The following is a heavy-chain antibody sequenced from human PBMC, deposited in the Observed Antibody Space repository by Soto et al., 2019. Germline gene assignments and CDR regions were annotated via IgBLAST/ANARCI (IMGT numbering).Heavy chain of an antibody. CDR1: GGSISSGGYY. CDR2: IYYSGST. Sequence: SETLSLTCTVSGGSISSGGYYWSWIRQHPGKGLEWIRNIYYSGSTNYNPSLMSRVTISVDTSKNQFSLKLSSVTAADTAVYYCARAPTVTYYDYIWGSHPQVHFDYWGQGTLVTVSS. V-gene: IGHV4-31*03. CDR3: ARAPTVTYYDYIWGSHPQVHFDY. J-gene: IGHJ4*02. D-gene: IGHD3-16*02.